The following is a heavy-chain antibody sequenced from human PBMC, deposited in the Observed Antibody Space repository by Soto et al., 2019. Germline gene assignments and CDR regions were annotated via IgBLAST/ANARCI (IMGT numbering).Heavy chain of an antibody. D-gene: IGHD5-18*01. CDR1: GGTFSSYA. V-gene: IGHV1-69*13. CDR3: ARGYSYGYYYYGMDV. CDR2: IIPIFGTA. J-gene: IGHJ6*02. Sequence: SVKFSCKASGGTFSSYAISWVRQAPGQGLEWMGGIIPIFGTANYAQKFQGRVTITADESTSTAYMELSSLRSEDTAVYYCARGYSYGYYYYGMDVWGQGTTVTVSS.